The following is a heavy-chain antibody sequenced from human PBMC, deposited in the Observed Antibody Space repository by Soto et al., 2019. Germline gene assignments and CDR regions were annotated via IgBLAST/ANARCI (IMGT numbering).Heavy chain of an antibody. D-gene: IGHD3-10*01. J-gene: IGHJ5*02. CDR3: ARRERYYGSPGWFDP. V-gene: IGHV4-39*01. CDR1: VGSISSFSYY. CDR2: VYYNENT. Sequence: SETLCLPCSLCVGSISSFSYYWAGIRQPPGKGLEWIGTVYYNENTYYSPSLKSRVTITVDTAKNQFSLKLRSVTAADTAMYFCARRERYYGSPGWFDPWGPGTMLTISS.